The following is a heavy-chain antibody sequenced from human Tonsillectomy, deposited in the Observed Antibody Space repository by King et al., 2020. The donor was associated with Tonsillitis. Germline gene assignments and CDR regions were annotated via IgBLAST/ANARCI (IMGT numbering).Heavy chain of an antibody. Sequence: EVQLVESGGGLVQPGGSLRLSCATSGFTFSKYWMSWVRQAPGKGLEWVANIKQDGSEKYYVDSVKGRFTVSRDNAKKSLYLQMNSLRVEDTAVYYCARWVFGNAFYIWGQGTMVTVSS. CDR1: GFTFSKYW. J-gene: IGHJ3*02. CDR3: ARWVFGNAFYI. V-gene: IGHV3-7*03. D-gene: IGHD3-3*01. CDR2: IKQDGSEK.